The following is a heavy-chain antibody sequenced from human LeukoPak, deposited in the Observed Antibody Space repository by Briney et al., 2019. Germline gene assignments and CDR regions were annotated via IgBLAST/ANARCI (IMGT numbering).Heavy chain of an antibody. CDR3: AKDGGLWVSAHWGDS. CDR1: GFTFSSYT. CDR2: ITTSDGNT. D-gene: IGHD7-27*01. J-gene: IGHJ4*02. Sequence: GGSLRLSCAASGFTFSSYTMSWVRQAPGKGLEWVSTITTSDGNTYYADSVKGRFTVSRDNPKNTLFLQMNSLRAEDTAVYYCAKDGGLWVSAHWGDSWGRGALVTVSS. V-gene: IGHV3-23*01.